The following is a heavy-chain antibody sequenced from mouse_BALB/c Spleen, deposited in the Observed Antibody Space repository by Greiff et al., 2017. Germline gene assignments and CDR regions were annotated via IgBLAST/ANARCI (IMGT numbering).Heavy chain of an antibody. J-gene: IGHJ1*01. Sequence: EVKLMESGGGLVKPGGSLKLSCAASGFTFSSYAMSWVRQTPEKRLEWVASISSGGSTYYPDSVKGRFTISRDNARNILYLQMSSLRSEDTAMYYCARGATTDWYFDVWGAGTTVTVAS. CDR1: GFTFSSYA. V-gene: IGHV5-6-5*01. CDR2: ISSGGST. CDR3: ARGATTDWYFDV. D-gene: IGHD1-1*01.